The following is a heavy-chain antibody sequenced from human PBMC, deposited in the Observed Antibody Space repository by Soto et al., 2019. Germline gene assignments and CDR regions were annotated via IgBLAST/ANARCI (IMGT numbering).Heavy chain of an antibody. CDR2: INHSGST. CDR1: GGSFSGYY. D-gene: IGHD2-2*01. CDR3: ARVVPAAKYVYGMDV. V-gene: IGHV4-34*01. J-gene: IGHJ6*02. Sequence: QVQLQQWGAGLLKPSETLSLTCAVYGGSFSGYYWSWIRQPPGKGLEWIGEINHSGSTNYNPSLKGRVTISVDTSKNQFSLKLSSVTAADTAVYYCARVVPAAKYVYGMDVWGQGTTVTVSS.